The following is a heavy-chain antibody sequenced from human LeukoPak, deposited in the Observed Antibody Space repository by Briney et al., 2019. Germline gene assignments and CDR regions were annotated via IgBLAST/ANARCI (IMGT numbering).Heavy chain of an antibody. CDR1: GFTFSSYA. CDR3: AKGQIVVVVAATSSFDY. J-gene: IGHJ4*02. Sequence: GGSLRLSCAASGFTFSSYAMSWVRQAPGKGLEWVSAISGSGGGTYYADSVKGRFTISRDNSKNTLYLQMNSLRAEDTAVYYCAKGQIVVVVAATSSFDYWGQGTLVTVSS. CDR2: ISGSGGGT. D-gene: IGHD2-15*01. V-gene: IGHV3-23*01.